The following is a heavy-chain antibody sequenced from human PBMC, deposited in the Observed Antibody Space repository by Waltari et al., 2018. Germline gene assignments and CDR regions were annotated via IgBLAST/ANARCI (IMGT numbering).Heavy chain of an antibody. V-gene: IGHV1-69*02. Sequence: QVQLVQSGAEVKKPGSSVKVSCKASGGTFSSYTISWVRQAPGQGLEWMGRIVPILGIANYAQKFQGRVTITADKSTSTAYMELSSLRSEDTAVYYCARGDPHDAFDIWGQGTMVTVSS. D-gene: IGHD3-10*01. J-gene: IGHJ3*02. CDR2: IVPILGIA. CDR3: ARGDPHDAFDI. CDR1: GGTFSSYT.